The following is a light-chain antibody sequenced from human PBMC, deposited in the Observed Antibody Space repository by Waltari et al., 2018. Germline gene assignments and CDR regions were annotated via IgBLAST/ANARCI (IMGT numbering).Light chain of an antibody. J-gene: IGKJ4*01. CDR1: QRINDKY. V-gene: IGKV3-20*01. CDR3: QQYGASPVT. CDR2: GTS. Sequence: IVLEQSPGTLSLSRGETATLTCRASQRINDKYLAWYQQKPDQTPRLLIYGTSTRAAGTPDRFRGSGSGTDFTLTVSGLEPDDFSVYYCQQYGASPVTFGGGTKVEFK.